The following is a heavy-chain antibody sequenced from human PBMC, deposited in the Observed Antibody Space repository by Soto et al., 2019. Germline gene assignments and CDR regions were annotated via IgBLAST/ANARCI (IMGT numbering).Heavy chain of an antibody. V-gene: IGHV3-23*01. Sequence: EVQLLESGGGLVQPGGSLRLSCAASGFTFSSYAMSWVRQAPGKGLEWVSAISGSGGSTYYADSVKGRFTISRDKSNNTLYLQMTSLRAEDTAVYYCAYSSTPFDYWGQGTLVTVSS. CDR3: AYSSTPFDY. CDR2: ISGSGGST. CDR1: GFTFSSYA. D-gene: IGHD6-13*01. J-gene: IGHJ4*02.